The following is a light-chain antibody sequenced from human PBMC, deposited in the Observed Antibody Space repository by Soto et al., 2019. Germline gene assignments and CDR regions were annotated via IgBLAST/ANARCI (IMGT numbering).Light chain of an antibody. CDR3: QQSYSTPTT. CDR2: AAS. J-gene: IGKJ1*01. V-gene: IGKV1-39*01. Sequence: DIQMTQSPSSLSASVGDRVTITCRASQSISSYLNWYQQKPGKAPKLLIYAASSLQSGVPSRFRGSESGTDFTLTISSLQPEDFATYYCQQSYSTPTTSGQGTKVDIK. CDR1: QSISSY.